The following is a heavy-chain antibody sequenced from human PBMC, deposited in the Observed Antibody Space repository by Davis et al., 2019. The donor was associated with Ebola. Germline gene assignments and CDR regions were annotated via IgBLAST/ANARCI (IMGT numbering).Heavy chain of an antibody. CDR1: SGSMRNHY. CDR3: ARPWYSGTYYGAYDI. Sequence: GSLRLSCTVSSGSMRNHYWSWIRQPPGKGLEWIGYIYYSGSTNYNPSLKSRVTISVDTSKNQFSLKMSSATAADTAVYYCARPWYSGTYYGAYDIWGQGTMVAVSS. V-gene: IGHV4-59*08. D-gene: IGHD1-26*01. J-gene: IGHJ3*02. CDR2: IYYSGST.